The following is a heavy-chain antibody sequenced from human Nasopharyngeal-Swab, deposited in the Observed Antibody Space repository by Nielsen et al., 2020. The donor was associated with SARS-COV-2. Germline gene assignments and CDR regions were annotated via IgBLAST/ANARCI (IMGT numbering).Heavy chain of an antibody. CDR1: RFTFSSYA. V-gene: IGHV3-23*01. J-gene: IGHJ4*02. CDR2: ISGSGGST. CDR3: ARDASSGWTEEVYCDN. D-gene: IGHD6-19*01. Sequence: GESLKISCAASRFTFSSYAMSWVRQAPGKGLEWVSAISGSGGSTYYADSVKGRFTISRDNSKNTLYLQMNSLRAEDTAVYYCARDASSGWTEEVYCDNWGQGTLVTVSS.